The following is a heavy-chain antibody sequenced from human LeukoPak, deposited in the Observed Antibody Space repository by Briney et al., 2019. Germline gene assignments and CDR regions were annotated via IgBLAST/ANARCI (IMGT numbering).Heavy chain of an antibody. D-gene: IGHD3-3*01. V-gene: IGHV3-23*01. J-gene: IGHJ4*02. CDR1: GFTFSSYA. CDR3: AKDPLGYDFLSGYQPGD. CDR2: ISGSGGST. Sequence: GGSLRLSCAASGFTFSSYAMSWVRQAPGKGLEWVSAISGSGGSTYYADSVKGRFTISRDNSKNTLYLQMNSLRAEDTAVYYCAKDPLGYDFLSGYQPGDWGQGTLVTVSS.